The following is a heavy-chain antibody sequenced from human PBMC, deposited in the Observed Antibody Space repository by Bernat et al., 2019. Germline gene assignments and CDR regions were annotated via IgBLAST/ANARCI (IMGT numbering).Heavy chain of an antibody. CDR2: INTNTGNP. J-gene: IGHJ4*02. CDR3: ARVSATGLNYDVWSGYYKGGRQFDY. D-gene: IGHD3-3*01. CDR1: GYTFTSYA. Sequence: QVQLVQSGSELKKPGASVKVSCKASGYTFTSYAMNWVRQAPGQGLEWMGWINTNTGNPTYAQGFTGRFVFSLDTSVSTAYLQISSLKAEDTAVYYCARVSATGLNYDVWSGYYKGGRQFDYWGQGTLVTVSS. V-gene: IGHV7-4-1*02.